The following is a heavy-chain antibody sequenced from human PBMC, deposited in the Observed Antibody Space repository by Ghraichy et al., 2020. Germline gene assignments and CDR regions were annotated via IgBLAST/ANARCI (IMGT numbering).Heavy chain of an antibody. CDR1: GGSISSSSYY. Sequence: SQTLSLTCTVSGGSISSSSYYWGWIRQPPGKGLEWIGSIYYSGSTYYNPSLKSRVTISVDTSKNQFSLKLSSVTAADTAVYYCARIDALYDSSGYNAFDIWGQGTMVTVSS. V-gene: IGHV4-39*01. D-gene: IGHD3-22*01. J-gene: IGHJ3*02. CDR3: ARIDALYDSSGYNAFDI. CDR2: IYYSGST.